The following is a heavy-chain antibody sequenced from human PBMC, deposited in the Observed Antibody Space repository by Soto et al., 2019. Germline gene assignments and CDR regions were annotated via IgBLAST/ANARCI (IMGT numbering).Heavy chain of an antibody. CDR3: AREASCSGGSRYPTDAFDI. CDR1: GGTFSSYA. D-gene: IGHD2-15*01. J-gene: IGHJ3*02. V-gene: IGHV1-69*05. CDR2: IIPIFGTA. Sequence: SVKVSCKASGGTFSSYAISWVRQAPGQGLEWMGGIIPIFGTANYAQKLQGRVTMTTDTSTSTAYMELRSLRSDDTAVYYCAREASCSGGSRYPTDAFDIWGQGTMVTVSS.